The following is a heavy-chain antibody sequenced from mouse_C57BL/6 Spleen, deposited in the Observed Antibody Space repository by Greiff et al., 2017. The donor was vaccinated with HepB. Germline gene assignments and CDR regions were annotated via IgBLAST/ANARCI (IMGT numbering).Heavy chain of an antibody. J-gene: IGHJ4*01. V-gene: IGHV1-42*01. Sequence: EVQLQQSGPELVKPGASVKISCKASGYSFTGYYMNWVKQSPEKSLEWIGEINPSTGGTTYNQKFKAKATLTVDQSSSTAYMQLNSLTSEDSAVYYCARGDYSNYVLYYAMDYWGQGTSVTVSS. CDR1: GYSFTGYY. D-gene: IGHD2-5*01. CDR2: INPSTGGT. CDR3: ARGDYSNYVLYYAMDY.